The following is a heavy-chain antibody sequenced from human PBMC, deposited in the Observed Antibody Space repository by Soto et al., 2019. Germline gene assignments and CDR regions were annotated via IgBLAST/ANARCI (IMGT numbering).Heavy chain of an antibody. CDR2: ISSSGSTI. Sequence: PGGSLRLSCAASGFTFSSYEMNWVRQAPGKGLEWVSYISSSGSTIYYADSVKGRFTISRDNAKNSLYLQMNSLRAEDTAVYYCARGMVSVLYYYYYGMDVWGQGTTVTVSS. CDR3: ARGMVSVLYYYYYGMDV. D-gene: IGHD3-10*01. V-gene: IGHV3-48*03. J-gene: IGHJ6*02. CDR1: GFTFSSYE.